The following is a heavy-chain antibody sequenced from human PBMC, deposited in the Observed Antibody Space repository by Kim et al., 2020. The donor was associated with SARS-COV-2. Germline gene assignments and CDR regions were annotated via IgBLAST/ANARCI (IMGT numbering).Heavy chain of an antibody. J-gene: IGHJ6*02. CDR2: IYYSGST. CDR3: ARCPSLYDSSGNYYYYYGMDV. V-gene: IGHV4-39*07. D-gene: IGHD3-22*01. CDR1: GGSISSSSYY. Sequence: SETLSLTCTVSGGSISSSSYYWGWIRQPPGKGLEWFGSIYYSGSTYYNPSLKSRVTISVDTSKNQFSLKLSSVTAADTAVYYCARCPSLYDSSGNYYYYYGMDVWGQGTTVTVSS.